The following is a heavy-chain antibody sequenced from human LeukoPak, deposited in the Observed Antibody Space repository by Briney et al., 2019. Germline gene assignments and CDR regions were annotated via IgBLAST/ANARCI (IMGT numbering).Heavy chain of an antibody. J-gene: IGHJ6*02. CDR3: ARSYYDSSGNDYYYYGMDV. CDR2: IYHSGST. Sequence: SETLSLTCAVSGGSISSGGYSWRWIRQPPGKGLEWIGYIYHSGSTYYNPSLKSRVTISVDRSKNQFSLKLSSVTAADTAVYYCARSYYDSSGNDYYYYGMDVWGQGTTVTVSS. D-gene: IGHD3-22*01. CDR1: GGSISSGGYS. V-gene: IGHV4-30-2*01.